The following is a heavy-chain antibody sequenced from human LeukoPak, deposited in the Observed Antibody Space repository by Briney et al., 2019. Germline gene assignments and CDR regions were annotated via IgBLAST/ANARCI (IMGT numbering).Heavy chain of an antibody. CDR2: IYDGGKT. Sequence: GGSLRLSCAASGFTVSSNYMSWVRQAPGKGLERVSIIYDGGKTYYADSVKGRLTISRDNSKNTLYLQMNSLRAEDTAVYYCTRLYYGAIDYWGQGTLVTVSS. J-gene: IGHJ4*02. D-gene: IGHD4-17*01. CDR3: TRLYYGAIDY. V-gene: IGHV3-53*01. CDR1: GFTVSSNY.